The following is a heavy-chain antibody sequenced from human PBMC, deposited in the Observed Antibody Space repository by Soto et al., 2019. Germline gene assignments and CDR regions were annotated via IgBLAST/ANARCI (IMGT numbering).Heavy chain of an antibody. J-gene: IGHJ6*02. Sequence: QLVESGGGLVQPGGSLTLSCAGSGFAFSGSTIHWVRQASGKGLEWVGRIRSKANSYATAYAAAVKGRFIVSRDDSKTTSYLQMDSLKISDTAMYYCFRVNSFSYHGMDVWGQGTTVTVSS. V-gene: IGHV3-73*02. CDR1: GFAFSGST. D-gene: IGHD1-7*01. CDR3: FRVNSFSYHGMDV. CDR2: IRSKANSYAT.